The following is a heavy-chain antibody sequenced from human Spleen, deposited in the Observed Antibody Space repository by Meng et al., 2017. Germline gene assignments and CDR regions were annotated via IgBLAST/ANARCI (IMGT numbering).Heavy chain of an antibody. V-gene: IGHV4-31*11. CDR1: GGSISSGGYY. CDR3: LRGSCGSV. CDR2: IYYSGGT. J-gene: IGHJ1*01. D-gene: IGHD3-10*01. Sequence: QLLLQESGSGLVTRSQTLSLTCVVSGGSISSGGYYWSWIRQPPGKGLEWIGYIYYSGGTYYTPSLKSRVTISLDTSKNQFSLKLTSVTAADTAVYHCLRGSCGSVWGQGTLVTVSS.